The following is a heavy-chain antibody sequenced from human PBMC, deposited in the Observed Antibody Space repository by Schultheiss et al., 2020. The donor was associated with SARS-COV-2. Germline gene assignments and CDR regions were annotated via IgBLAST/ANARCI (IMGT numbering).Heavy chain of an antibody. D-gene: IGHD6-19*01. CDR1: GFTFSSYS. CDR2: ISGSGGST. V-gene: IGHV3-23*01. J-gene: IGHJ4*02. Sequence: GGSLRLSCAASGFTFSSYSMNWVRQAPGKGLEWVSAISGSGGSTYYADSVKGRFTISRDNAKNTLYLQMNSLRAEDTAVYYCAKRGPVAGPVDYWGQGTLVTVSS. CDR3: AKRGPVAGPVDY.